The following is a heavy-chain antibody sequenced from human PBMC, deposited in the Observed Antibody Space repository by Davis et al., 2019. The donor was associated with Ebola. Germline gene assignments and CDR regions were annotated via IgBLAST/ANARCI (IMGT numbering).Heavy chain of an antibody. CDR1: GFTFSSYW. CDR2: IKQDGSEK. J-gene: IGHJ4*02. CDR3: AKRIAVAGGFDY. D-gene: IGHD6-19*01. Sequence: GESLKISCAASGFTFSSYWMSWVRQAPGKGLEWVANIKQDGSEKYYVDSVKGRFTISRDNAKNSLYLQMNSLRAEDTALYYCAKRIAVAGGFDYWGQGTLVTVSS. V-gene: IGHV3-7*03.